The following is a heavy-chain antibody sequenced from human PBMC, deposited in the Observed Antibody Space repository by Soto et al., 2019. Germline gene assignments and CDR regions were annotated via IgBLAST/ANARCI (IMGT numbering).Heavy chain of an antibody. CDR1: GFTFDDYA. D-gene: IGHD6-19*01. CDR2: ISWNSGSI. V-gene: IGHV3-9*01. Sequence: EVQLVESGGGLVQPGRSLRLSCAASGFTFDDYAMHWVRQAPGKGLEWVSGISWNSGSIGYADSVKGRFTISRDNAKNSLYLQMNSLRAEDTALYYCAKSKPNSSGWYEGVLDYWGQGTLVTVSS. CDR3: AKSKPNSSGWYEGVLDY. J-gene: IGHJ4*02.